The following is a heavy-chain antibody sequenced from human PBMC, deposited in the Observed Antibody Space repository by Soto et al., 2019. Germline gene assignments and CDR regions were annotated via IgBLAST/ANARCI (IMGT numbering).Heavy chain of an antibody. Sequence: GGSLRLSCAASGFTFRSYGMSWFLKAPGKGLEWVANIKQDGSEKYYVDSVKGRFTISRDNAKNSLYLQMNSLRAEDTAVYYCARGPLRDCSGGSCYSLGGYYYYYGMDVWGQGTTVTVSS. D-gene: IGHD2-15*01. V-gene: IGHV3-7*03. CDR1: GFTFRSYG. CDR2: IKQDGSEK. CDR3: ARGPLRDCSGGSCYSLGGYYYYYGMDV. J-gene: IGHJ6*02.